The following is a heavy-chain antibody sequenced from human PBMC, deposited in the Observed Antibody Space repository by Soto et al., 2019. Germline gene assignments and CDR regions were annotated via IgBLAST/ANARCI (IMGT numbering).Heavy chain of an antibody. CDR3: ASSSPFHY. V-gene: IGHV4-39*01. D-gene: IGHD6-6*01. J-gene: IGHJ4*02. CDR1: SASPSSSTYY. CDR2: IYYSGNT. Sequence: SETLSLTCSVSSASPSSSTYYWSWIRQPPGRGPEWIGSIYYSGNTYYKPSLKSRVSISIDTSRNQFSLKLTSVAAADTGVYYCASSSPFHYWGPGILVTVSS.